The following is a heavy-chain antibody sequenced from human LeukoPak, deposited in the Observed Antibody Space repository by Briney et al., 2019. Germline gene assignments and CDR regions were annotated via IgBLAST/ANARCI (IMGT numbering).Heavy chain of an antibody. Sequence: GGSLRLSCAASGFTFGSYSMNWVRQAPGKGLEWVSSISSSSSYIYYADSVKGRFTISRDNAKNSLYLQMNSLRAEDAAVYYCARDQYPTYYYDSSGYYPPGYWGQGTLVTVSS. CDR3: ARDQYPTYYYDSSGYYPPGY. J-gene: IGHJ4*02. CDR1: GFTFGSYS. D-gene: IGHD3-22*01. V-gene: IGHV3-21*01. CDR2: ISSSSSYI.